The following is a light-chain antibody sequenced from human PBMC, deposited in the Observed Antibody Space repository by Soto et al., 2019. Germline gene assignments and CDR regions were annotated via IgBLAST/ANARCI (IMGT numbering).Light chain of an antibody. V-gene: IGKV3-15*01. CDR3: QQYSDGYT. J-gene: IGKJ2*01. CDR1: QSVSVN. Sequence: IVMTQSPATLSVSQGERATLSCRASQSVSVNLAWYQQKPGQASRLLIYGASIRATGIPARFSGSGSGTEFTLTISSLQSEDFAVYYCQQYSDGYTFGRGTKLEIK. CDR2: GAS.